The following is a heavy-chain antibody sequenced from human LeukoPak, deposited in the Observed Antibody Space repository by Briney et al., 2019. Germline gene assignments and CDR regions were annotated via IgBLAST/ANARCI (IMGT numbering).Heavy chain of an antibody. D-gene: IGHD6-6*01. Sequence: SETLSLTCTVSGGSISSSSYYWGWIRQPPGKGLEWIGSIYYSGSTYYNPSLKSRVTISVDTSKNQFSLELSSVTAADTAVYYCAGPYSSSIYMDVWGKGTTVTVSS. CDR2: IYYSGST. CDR3: AGPYSSSIYMDV. V-gene: IGHV4-39*01. CDR1: GGSISSSSYY. J-gene: IGHJ6*03.